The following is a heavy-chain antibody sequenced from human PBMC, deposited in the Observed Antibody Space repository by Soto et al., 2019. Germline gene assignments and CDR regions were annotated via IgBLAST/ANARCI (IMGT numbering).Heavy chain of an antibody. CDR3: ARWRGVISYYYYGMDV. CDR1: GGSISSSSYY. J-gene: IGHJ6*02. D-gene: IGHD3-22*01. V-gene: IGHV4-39*01. Sequence: PSETLSLTCTVSGGSISSSSYYWGWIRQPPGKGLEWIGSIYYSGSTYYNPSLKSRVTISVDTSKNQFSLKLSSVTAADTAVYYCARWRGVISYYYYGMDVWGQGTTVTVSS. CDR2: IYYSGST.